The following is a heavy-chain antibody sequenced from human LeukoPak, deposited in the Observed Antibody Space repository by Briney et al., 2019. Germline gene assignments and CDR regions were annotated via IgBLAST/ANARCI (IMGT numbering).Heavy chain of an antibody. CDR3: ARGQSGSYYPYYYYYMDV. J-gene: IGHJ6*03. V-gene: IGHV4-34*01. D-gene: IGHD1-26*01. Sequence: PSETLSLTCAVYGGSFSGYYWSWIRQPPGKGLEWIGEINHSGSTNYNPSLKSRATISVDTSKNQFSLKLSSVTAADTAVYYCARGQSGSYYPYYYYYMDVWGKGTTVTVSS. CDR1: GGSFSGYY. CDR2: INHSGST.